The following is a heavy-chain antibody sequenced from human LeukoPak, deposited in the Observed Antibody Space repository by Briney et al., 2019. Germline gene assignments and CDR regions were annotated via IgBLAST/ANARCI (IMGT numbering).Heavy chain of an antibody. J-gene: IGHJ5*02. V-gene: IGHV3-9*01. CDR1: GFTFDDYA. CDR3: AKEGSSWKAWFDP. CDR2: ISWNSDSI. Sequence: GGSLRLSCAASGFTFDDYAMHGVRQAPGKGLEWVSGISWNSDSIGYADSVKGRFTVSRDNAKNSLYLQMNSLRAEDTALYYCAKEGSSWKAWFDPWGQGTLVTVSS. D-gene: IGHD6-13*01.